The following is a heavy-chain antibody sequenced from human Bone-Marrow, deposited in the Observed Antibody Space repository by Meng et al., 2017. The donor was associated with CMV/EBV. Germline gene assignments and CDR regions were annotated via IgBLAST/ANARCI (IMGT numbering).Heavy chain of an antibody. V-gene: IGHV4-59*01. D-gene: IGHD1-1*01. J-gene: IGHJ6*02. Sequence: SETLSLTCTVSGGSISSYYWSWIRQPPGKGLEWIGYIYYSGSTNYNPSLTSRVTISVDPSKNQFSLKLSSLTAADTAVYYCARARRNYYYGMDVWGQGTTVNVSS. CDR2: IYYSGST. CDR3: ARARRNYYYGMDV. CDR1: GGSISSYY.